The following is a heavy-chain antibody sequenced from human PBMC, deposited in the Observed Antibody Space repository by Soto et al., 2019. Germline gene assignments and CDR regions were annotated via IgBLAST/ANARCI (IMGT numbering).Heavy chain of an antibody. CDR2: ISGSGGST. J-gene: IGHJ3*02. CDR1: GFTFSSYA. CDR3: ARDETYYYDSSGYSSAFDI. Sequence: PGGSLRLSCAASGFTFSSYAMSWVRQAPGKGLEWVSAISGSGGSTYYADSVKGRFTISRDNAKNSLYLQMNSLRAEDTAVYYCARDETYYYDSSGYSSAFDIWGQGTMVTVSS. D-gene: IGHD3-22*01. V-gene: IGHV3-23*01.